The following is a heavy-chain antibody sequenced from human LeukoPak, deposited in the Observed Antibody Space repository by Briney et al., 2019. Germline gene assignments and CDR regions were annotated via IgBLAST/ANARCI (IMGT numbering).Heavy chain of an antibody. V-gene: IGHV3-30*14. CDR3: ARGGYSSSWYHFDY. CDR1: GFTFSSYA. CDR2: ISYDGSNK. Sequence: GGSLRLSCAASGFTFSSYAMHWVRQAPGKGLEWVAVISYDGSNKYYADSVKGRFTISRDNSKNTLFLQMNSLRAEDTAVYYCARGGYSSSWYHFDYWGQGTLVTVSS. J-gene: IGHJ4*02. D-gene: IGHD6-13*01.